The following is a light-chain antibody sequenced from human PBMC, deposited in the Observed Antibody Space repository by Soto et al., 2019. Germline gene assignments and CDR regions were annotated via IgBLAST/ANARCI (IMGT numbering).Light chain of an antibody. V-gene: IGKV3-20*01. CDR1: QSVSYY. Sequence: EIVLTQSPGTLSLSPGERATLSCRASQSVSYYLAWYQQKPGQAPRLLIYAASSRATGIPDRFSGSGSGTDFTLTISRLEPEDFAVYYCQQYGTSRTFGQGTKVDIK. J-gene: IGKJ1*01. CDR3: QQYGTSRT. CDR2: AAS.